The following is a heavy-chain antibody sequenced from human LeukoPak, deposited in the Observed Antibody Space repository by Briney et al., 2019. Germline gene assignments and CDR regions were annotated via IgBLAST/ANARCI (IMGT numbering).Heavy chain of an antibody. Sequence: GGSLILSCAASGFTFTRYDMHWVRQAPGKGLEWVAVISNDENNKDYGNSVKGRFTIARDNSKNTLFLQMNSLRVEDTAVYYCVLGHYGGLFDNWGQGALVIVSS. D-gene: IGHD4-23*01. V-gene: IGHV3-30-3*01. CDR2: ISNDENNK. J-gene: IGHJ4*02. CDR3: VLGHYGGLFDN. CDR1: GFTFTRYD.